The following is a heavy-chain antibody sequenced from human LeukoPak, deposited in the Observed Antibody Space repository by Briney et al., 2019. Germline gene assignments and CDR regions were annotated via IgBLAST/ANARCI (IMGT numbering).Heavy chain of an antibody. Sequence: ASVTVSCNASGYTFTGYYMHWVRQAPGQGLEWMGWINPNSGGTNYAQKFQGWVTMTRDTSISTAYMELSRLRSDDTAVYYCARGASIAAAQVGYWGQGTLVTVSS. V-gene: IGHV1-2*04. CDR1: GYTFTGYY. D-gene: IGHD6-13*01. J-gene: IGHJ4*02. CDR2: INPNSGGT. CDR3: ARGASIAAAQVGY.